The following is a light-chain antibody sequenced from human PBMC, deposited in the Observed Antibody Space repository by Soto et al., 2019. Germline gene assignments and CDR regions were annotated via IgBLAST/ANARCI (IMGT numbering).Light chain of an antibody. CDR3: SSKRTTSSLV. V-gene: IGLV2-14*01. J-gene: IGLJ1*01. CDR1: SSDVGAYNY. CDR2: EVS. Sequence: QSALTQPASVSGSPGQSITISCTGTSSDVGAYNYVSWYQQHPGKAPQLMIYEVSNRPSGVSDRFSGSKSGNTASLTISGLQAEDEADYYCSSKRTTSSLVFGSGTKVTVL.